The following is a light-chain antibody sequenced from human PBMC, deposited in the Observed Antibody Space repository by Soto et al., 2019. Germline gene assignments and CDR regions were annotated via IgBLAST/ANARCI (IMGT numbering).Light chain of an antibody. CDR3: WSYARSGTFV. V-gene: IGLV2-23*01. Sequence: QSVLTQPAYVSGSPGQPITISGTGTSGDIGSYNLVSWYQQYPGKAPKLMIYEGSKRPSGISNRFSGSKSGYTASLTISGLQTEDEADYYCWSYARSGTFVFGTGTKVTVL. CDR2: EGS. CDR1: SGDIGSYNL. J-gene: IGLJ1*01.